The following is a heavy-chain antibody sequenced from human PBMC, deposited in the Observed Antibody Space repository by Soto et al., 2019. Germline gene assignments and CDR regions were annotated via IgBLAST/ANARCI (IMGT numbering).Heavy chain of an antibody. Sequence: QVPLVQSGAEVKKPGASVKVSCKASGYTFTSYGISWVRQAPGQGLEWMGWISAYNGNTNYAQKLQGRVTMTTDTSTSTAYMELRSLRSDDTAVYYCARTPKRYCTNGVCYHFDYWGQGTLVTVSS. V-gene: IGHV1-18*01. CDR2: ISAYNGNT. CDR1: GYTFTSYG. CDR3: ARTPKRYCTNGVCYHFDY. J-gene: IGHJ4*02. D-gene: IGHD2-8*01.